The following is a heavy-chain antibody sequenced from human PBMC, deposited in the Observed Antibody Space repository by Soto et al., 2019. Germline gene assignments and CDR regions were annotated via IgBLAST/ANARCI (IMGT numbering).Heavy chain of an antibody. J-gene: IGHJ3*02. CDR2: MNPNSGNT. Sequence: ASVKVSCKASGYTFTSYDINWVRQATGQGLEWMGWMNPNSGNTGYAQKFQGRVTMTKNTSISTAYMELSSLRSEDTAVYYCARGRLHQIDAFDIWGQGTMVTVS. V-gene: IGHV1-8*01. D-gene: IGHD2-21*01. CDR3: ARGRLHQIDAFDI. CDR1: GYTFTSYD.